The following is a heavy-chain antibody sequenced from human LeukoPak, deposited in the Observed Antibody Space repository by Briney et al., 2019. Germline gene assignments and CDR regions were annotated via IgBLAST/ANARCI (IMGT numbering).Heavy chain of an antibody. CDR2: IYYSGHT. CDR3: AKQGWYYHYGMDV. D-gene: IGHD2-15*01. Sequence: KPSETLSLTCTVSGGSISSSSYYYWGWIRQPPGKGLEWIGTIYYSGHTYYNPSLQSRITISLDTSKNQFSLRLISLTAADTAMYYCAKQGWYYHYGMDVWGRGTTVTISS. J-gene: IGHJ6*02. CDR1: GGSISSSSYYY. V-gene: IGHV4-39*01.